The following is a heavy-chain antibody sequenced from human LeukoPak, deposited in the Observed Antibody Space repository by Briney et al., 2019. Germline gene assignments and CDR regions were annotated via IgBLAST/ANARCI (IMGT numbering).Heavy chain of an antibody. D-gene: IGHD2-15*01. V-gene: IGHV3-7*01. J-gene: IGHJ4*02. CDR3: ARVGDIVVVVGECGIDY. Sequence: GGSRRLSCAASGFTFSSYWMSWVRQAPGKGLEWVTNIKQDGSEKYYVDSVKGRFTISRDNAKNSLYLQMNSLRAEDTAVYYCARVGDIVVVVGECGIDYWGQGTLVTVSS. CDR1: GFTFSSYW. CDR2: IKQDGSEK.